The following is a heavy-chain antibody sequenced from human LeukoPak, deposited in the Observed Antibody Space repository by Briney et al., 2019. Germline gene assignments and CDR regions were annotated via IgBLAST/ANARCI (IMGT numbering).Heavy chain of an antibody. CDR1: GGSFSGYY. CDR2: INHSGST. J-gene: IGHJ3*02. D-gene: IGHD4-17*01. CDR3: ARRPRAVTVGAFDI. Sequence: SETLSLTCAVYGGSFSGYYWSWIRQPPGKGLEWIGEINHSGSTNYNPSLKSRVTISVDTSKNQFSLKLSSVTAADTAVYYCARRPRAVTVGAFDIWGQGTMVTVSS. V-gene: IGHV4-34*01.